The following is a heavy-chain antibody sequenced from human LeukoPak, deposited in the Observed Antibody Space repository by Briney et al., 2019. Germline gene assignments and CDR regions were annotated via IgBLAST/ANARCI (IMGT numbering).Heavy chain of an antibody. D-gene: IGHD3-16*01. CDR1: GFTFSNSW. J-gene: IGHJ4*02. CDR2: IKSKTDGGTT. CDR3: TTDFTEKSDY. V-gene: IGHV3-15*01. Sequence: GGSLRLSCAASGFTFSNSWMSWVRQAPGKGLEWVGRIKSKTDGGTTDYAAPVKGRITISRADSKSKLYLQKHRPQMDNTAGYYCTTDFTEKSDYWGQGTLVT.